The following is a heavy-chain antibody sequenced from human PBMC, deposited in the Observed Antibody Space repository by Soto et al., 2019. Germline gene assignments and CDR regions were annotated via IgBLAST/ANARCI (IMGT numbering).Heavy chain of an antibody. CDR3: AGVAYGDYGVAGYFQH. Sequence: QVQLVESGGGVVQPGRSLRLSCAASGFTFSSYGMHWVRQAPGKGLEWVAVISYDGSNKYYADSVKGRFTISRDNSKNTLYLQMNSLRAEDTAVYYCAGVAYGDYGVAGYFQHCGQGTLVTVSS. D-gene: IGHD4-17*01. J-gene: IGHJ1*01. CDR1: GFTFSSYG. V-gene: IGHV3-30*03. CDR2: ISYDGSNK.